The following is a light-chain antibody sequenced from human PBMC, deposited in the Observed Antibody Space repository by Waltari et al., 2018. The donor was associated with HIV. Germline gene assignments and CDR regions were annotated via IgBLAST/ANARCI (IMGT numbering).Light chain of an antibody. Sequence: DIQMPQSPSSLSASVGYSVPITCQASQDISHYLNWYQQKPVKAPKLLIYDASNVETGVPSRFSGSGSGTDFTFTISSLQPEDIATYYCQQYDNLPMYTFGQGTKLEIK. CDR1: QDISHY. CDR3: QQYDNLPMYT. CDR2: DAS. J-gene: IGKJ2*01. V-gene: IGKV1-33*01.